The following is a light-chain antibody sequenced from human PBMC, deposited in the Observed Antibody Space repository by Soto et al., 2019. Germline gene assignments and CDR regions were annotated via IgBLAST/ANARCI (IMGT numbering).Light chain of an antibody. Sequence: EVLMTQSQGTLSVSPGERVTVSCRASQSIGSNLAWYQQKPGQAPRLLIYGASTRVIGVPDRFSGGRSGTEFTLTISSLQSEDIAVSFCKQYNDWPPYTFGQGTKLEIK. CDR3: KQYNDWPPYT. J-gene: IGKJ2*01. CDR2: GAS. CDR1: QSIGSN. V-gene: IGKV3-15*01.